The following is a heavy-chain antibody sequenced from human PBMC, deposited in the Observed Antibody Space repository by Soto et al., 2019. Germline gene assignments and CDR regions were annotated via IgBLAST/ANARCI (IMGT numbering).Heavy chain of an antibody. Sequence: GGSLRLSCAASGFTFSSYSMNWVRQAPGKGLEWVSSISSSSSYIYYADSVKGRFTISRDNAKNSLYLQMNSLRAEDTAVYYCARASLAAKGGYYFDYWGQGTLVTVSS. V-gene: IGHV3-21*01. CDR3: ARASLAAKGGYYFDY. CDR2: ISSSSSYI. J-gene: IGHJ4*02. CDR1: GFTFSSYS. D-gene: IGHD2-15*01.